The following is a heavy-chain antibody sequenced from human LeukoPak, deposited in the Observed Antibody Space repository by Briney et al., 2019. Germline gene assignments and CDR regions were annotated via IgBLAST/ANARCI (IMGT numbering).Heavy chain of an antibody. CDR1: GGSISSYY. CDR3: ARTEYGGYGFDY. J-gene: IGHJ4*02. V-gene: IGHV4-59*12. D-gene: IGHD4-23*01. CDR2: IYHSGST. Sequence: SETLSLTCTVSGGSISSYYWSWIRQPPGKGLEWIGEIYHSGSTNYNPSLKSRVTISVDKSKNQFSLKLSSVTAADTAVYYCARTEYGGYGFDYWGQGTLVTVSS.